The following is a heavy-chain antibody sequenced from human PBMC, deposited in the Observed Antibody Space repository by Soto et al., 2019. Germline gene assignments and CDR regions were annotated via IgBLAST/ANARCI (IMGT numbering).Heavy chain of an antibody. V-gene: IGHV3-7*01. CDR1: GFTFSSYW. CDR3: ARQGYIKGLLYPNDILTGYYDY. J-gene: IGHJ4*02. Sequence: GGSLRLSCAASGFTFSSYWMSWVRQAPGKGLEWVANIKQDGSEKYYVDSVKGRFTISRDNAKNSLYLQMNSLRAEDAAVYYCARQGYIKGLLYPNDILTGYYDYWGQGTLVTVSS. D-gene: IGHD3-9*01. CDR2: IKQDGSEK.